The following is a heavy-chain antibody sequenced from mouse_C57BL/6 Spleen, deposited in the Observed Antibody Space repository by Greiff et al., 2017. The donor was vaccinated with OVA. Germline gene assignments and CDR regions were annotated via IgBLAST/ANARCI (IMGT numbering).Heavy chain of an antibody. CDR3: GGGTHFDY. J-gene: IGHJ2*01. Sequence: QVQLQQSGPELVKPGASVKISCKASGYAFSSSWMNWVKQRPGKGLEWIGRIYPGDGDTNYNGKFKGKATLTADKSSSTAYMQLSSLTSEDSAVYFCGGGTHFDYWGQGTTLTASS. V-gene: IGHV1-82*01. CDR1: GYAFSSSW. CDR2: IYPGDGDT. D-gene: IGHD3-3*01.